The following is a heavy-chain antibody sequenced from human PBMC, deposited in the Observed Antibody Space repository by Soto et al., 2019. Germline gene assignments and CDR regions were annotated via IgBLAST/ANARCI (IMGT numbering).Heavy chain of an antibody. CDR2: INPGSGDT. Sequence: ASVKVSCKASGYTFTSYGISWVRQAPGQGLEWMGWINPGSGDTSYAQRFQGRVTMTRDTSFGPAYMELSSLRSDDTAIYYCARDPGDRTFENWGQGTLVTVSS. D-gene: IGHD2-21*02. CDR1: GYTFTSYG. CDR3: ARDPGDRTFEN. J-gene: IGHJ4*02. V-gene: IGHV1-2*02.